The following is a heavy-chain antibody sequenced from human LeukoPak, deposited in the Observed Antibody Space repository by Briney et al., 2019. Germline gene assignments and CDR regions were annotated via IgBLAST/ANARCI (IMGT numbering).Heavy chain of an antibody. CDR1: GVSISSYD. CDR2: IYTSGST. D-gene: IGHD1-1*01. J-gene: IGHJ4*02. CDR3: ARVGWNDDANFDY. Sequence: SETLSLTCTVSGVSISSYDLSWIRQPAGKGLEWIGRIYTSGSTNYNTSLKSRVTMSVDTSKNQFSLKLSCVTAADTAVYYCARVGWNDDANFDYWGQGTLVTVSS. V-gene: IGHV4-4*07.